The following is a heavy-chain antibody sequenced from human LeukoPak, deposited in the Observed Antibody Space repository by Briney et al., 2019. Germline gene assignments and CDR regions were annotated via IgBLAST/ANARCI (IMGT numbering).Heavy chain of an antibody. CDR3: ARDRRVDGDPIDY. Sequence: GSLRLSCAASGFTFSSCWMHWVRQDPGKGLVWVSRINSDGSGTSYADSVKGRFTISRDNANNSLYLQMTRLGAEDTAVYYCARDRRVDGDPIDYWGQGTLVIVSS. J-gene: IGHJ4*02. CDR2: INSDGSGT. CDR1: GFTFSSCW. D-gene: IGHD4-17*01. V-gene: IGHV3-74*01.